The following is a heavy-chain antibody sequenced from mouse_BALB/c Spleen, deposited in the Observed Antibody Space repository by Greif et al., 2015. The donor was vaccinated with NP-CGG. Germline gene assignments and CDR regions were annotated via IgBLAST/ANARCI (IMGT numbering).Heavy chain of an antibody. Sequence: EVMLVESGGGLVQPGGSRKLSCAASGFTFSSFGMHWVRQAPEKGLEWVAYISSGSSTIYYADTVKGRFTISRDNPKNTLFLQMTSLRSEDTAMYYCARNSRLLLDYWGQGTTLTVSS. D-gene: IGHD1-1*01. CDR3: ARNSRLLLDY. CDR2: ISSGSSTI. V-gene: IGHV5-17*02. J-gene: IGHJ2*01. CDR1: GFTFSSFG.